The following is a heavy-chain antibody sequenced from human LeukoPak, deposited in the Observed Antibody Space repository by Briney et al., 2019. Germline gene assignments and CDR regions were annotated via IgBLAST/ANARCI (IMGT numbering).Heavy chain of an antibody. CDR2: IYHSGSP. Sequence: SETLSLTCAVSGFSISSGYYWGWIRQPPGKGLEWIGSIYHSGSPYYNPSLKSRVTISVDTSKTHFSLKLTAVTAADTAVYYCVRGSYCSGGSCYADLDYWGQGTLVTVSS. D-gene: IGHD2-15*01. J-gene: IGHJ4*02. V-gene: IGHV4-38-2*01. CDR1: GFSISSGYY. CDR3: VRGSYCSGGSCYADLDY.